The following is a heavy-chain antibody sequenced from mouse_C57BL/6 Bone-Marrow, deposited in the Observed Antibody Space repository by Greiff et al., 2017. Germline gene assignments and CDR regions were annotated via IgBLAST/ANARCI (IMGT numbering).Heavy chain of an antibody. V-gene: IGHV1-53*01. CDR3: ARSRGGYSNYAMDY. CDR2: INPSNGGT. CDR1: GYTFTSYW. J-gene: IGHJ4*01. D-gene: IGHD2-5*01. Sequence: QVQLKQPGTELVKPGASVKLSCKASGYTFTSYWMHWVKQRPGQGLEWIGNINPSNGGTNYNEKFKSKATLTVDKSSSTAYMQLSSLTSEDSAVXYCARSRGGYSNYAMDYWGQGTSVTVSS.